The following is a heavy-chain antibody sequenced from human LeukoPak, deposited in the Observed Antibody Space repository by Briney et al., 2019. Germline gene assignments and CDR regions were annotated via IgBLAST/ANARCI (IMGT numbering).Heavy chain of an antibody. J-gene: IGHJ6*02. CDR2: ISAYNGNT. V-gene: IGHV1-18*01. CDR1: GYTFTSYG. Sequence: GASVKVSCKASGYTFTSYGISWVRQAPGQGLEWMGWISAYNGNTNYAQKLQGRVTMTTDTTTSTAYMELRSLRSDDTAVYYCARDQLGASQHYYYYGMDVWGQGTTVTVSS. CDR3: ARDQLGASQHYYYYGMDV. D-gene: IGHD1-26*01.